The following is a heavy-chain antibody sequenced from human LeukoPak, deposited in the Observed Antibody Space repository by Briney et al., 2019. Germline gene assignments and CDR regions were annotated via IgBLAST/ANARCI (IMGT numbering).Heavy chain of an antibody. V-gene: IGHV1-69-2*01. Sequence: ASVKISCKASGYIFIDYYIHWVKQAPEKGLEWMGRIDPEDGKTVFADKFQGRVAMTADTSLDTVYMEIRSLRYDDTAVYYCSTLPHEWLGGDYWGQGTLVTVSS. CDR1: GYIFIDYY. CDR3: STLPHEWLGGDY. D-gene: IGHD3-10*01. J-gene: IGHJ4*02. CDR2: IDPEDGKT.